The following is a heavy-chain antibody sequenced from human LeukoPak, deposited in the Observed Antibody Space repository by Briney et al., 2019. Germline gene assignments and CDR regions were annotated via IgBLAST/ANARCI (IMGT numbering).Heavy chain of an antibody. Sequence: PGGTLSLSCAASGFTISSYAMSWVRQAPGKGLEWVSAISGSGGSTYYADSVKGRFTISRDNSKNTLYLQMNSLRAEDTAVYYCAKDHKAAAPFDPWGQGTLVTVSS. J-gene: IGHJ5*02. CDR2: ISGSGGST. CDR1: GFTISSYA. V-gene: IGHV3-23*01. CDR3: AKDHKAAAPFDP. D-gene: IGHD6-13*01.